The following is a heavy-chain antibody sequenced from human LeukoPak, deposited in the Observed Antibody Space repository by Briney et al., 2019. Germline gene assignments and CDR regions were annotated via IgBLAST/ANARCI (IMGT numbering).Heavy chain of an antibody. D-gene: IGHD4-17*01. CDR3: ATLDYGDYAGGGY. Sequence: ASVKVSCKASGYTFTSYYMHWVRQAPGQGLEWIGIINPSGGSTSYAQKFQGRVTMTRDMSTSTVYMELSSLRSEDTAVYYCATLDYGDYAGGGYWGQGTLVTVSS. J-gene: IGHJ4*02. CDR2: INPSGGST. CDR1: GYTFTSYY. V-gene: IGHV1-46*01.